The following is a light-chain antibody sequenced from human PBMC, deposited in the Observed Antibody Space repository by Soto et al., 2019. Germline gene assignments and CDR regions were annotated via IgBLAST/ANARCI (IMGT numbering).Light chain of an antibody. CDR2: AAF. CDR1: QSINTY. CDR3: QQTYSDPT. Sequence: DIQMTQSPSSLSASVGDRVTITCRASQSINTYLNWYQQKPGKAPKLLIFAAFSLKSGVPSRFSGSGSGTDFTLTINSLQLEDFATYYSQQTYSDPTFGGGTKVEIK. J-gene: IGKJ4*01. V-gene: IGKV1-39*01.